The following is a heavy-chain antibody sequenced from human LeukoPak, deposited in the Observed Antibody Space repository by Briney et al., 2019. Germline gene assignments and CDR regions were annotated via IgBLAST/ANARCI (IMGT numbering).Heavy chain of an antibody. CDR1: GFTVSSNS. J-gene: IGHJ4*02. CDR3: GTRRGY. D-gene: IGHD1-1*01. CDR2: IYSDNT. V-gene: IGHV3-53*01. Sequence: QPGGSLRLSCTVSGFTVSSNSMSWVRQAPGKGLEWVSFIYSDNTHYSDPVKGRFTISRDNSKNTLLNSLRAEDTAVYYCGTRRGYWGQGTLVTVSS.